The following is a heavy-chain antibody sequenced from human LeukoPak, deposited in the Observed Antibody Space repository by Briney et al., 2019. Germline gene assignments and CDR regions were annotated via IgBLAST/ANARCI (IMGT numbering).Heavy chain of an antibody. J-gene: IGHJ4*02. D-gene: IGHD6-19*01. CDR1: GGSISSYY. CDR2: IYTSGST. CDR3: AGGRLWLAHDY. V-gene: IGHV4-4*07. Sequence: SETLSLTCTVSGGSISSYYWSWIRQPAGKGLEWIGRIYTSGSTNYNPSLKSRVTMSVDTSKNQFSLRLSSVAAADSAVYYFAGGRLWLAHDYWGLGTLVTVSS.